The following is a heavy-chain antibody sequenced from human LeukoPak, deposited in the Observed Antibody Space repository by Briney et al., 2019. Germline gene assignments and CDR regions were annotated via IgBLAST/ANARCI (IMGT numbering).Heavy chain of an antibody. D-gene: IGHD3-16*02. J-gene: IGHJ4*02. CDR3: VKVGVSGSYPHY. CDR1: GFTFSSFG. Sequence: GGSLRLSCAASGFTFSSFGMSWVRQAPGKGLEWIAHIGSSSRTIYYGDSVKGRFTISRDNAKNSLYLQMNSLRAEDTAVYYCVKVGVSGSYPHYWGQGTRVTVSS. CDR2: IGSSSRTI. V-gene: IGHV3-48*04.